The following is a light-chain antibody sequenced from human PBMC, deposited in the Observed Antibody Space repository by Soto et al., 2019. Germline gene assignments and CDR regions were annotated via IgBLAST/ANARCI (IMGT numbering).Light chain of an antibody. CDR1: SSDVGAYNF. Sequence: QSALTQPASVSGSPGQSITISCTGTSSDVGAYNFVSWYQQFPGKAPKLILYEVSNRPSGVSDRFSASKSGNTASLLISGLQDEDEADYYCSSQTGSATMVFGGGTKLTVL. CDR3: SSQTGSATMV. J-gene: IGLJ2*01. V-gene: IGLV2-14*01. CDR2: EVS.